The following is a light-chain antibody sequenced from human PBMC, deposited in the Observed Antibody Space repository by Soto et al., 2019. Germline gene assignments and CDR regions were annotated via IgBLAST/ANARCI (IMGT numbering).Light chain of an antibody. CDR2: AAS. CDR3: QQYYSYPHT. CDR1: QGISSY. J-gene: IGKJ1*01. V-gene: IGKV1-8*01. Sequence: AIRMTQSPSSFSASTGDRVTITCRASQGISSYLAWYQQKPGKAPKLLIYAASTLQSGVPSRFSGSGSGTDFTITISCLQSEDFANYYCQQYYSYPHTFGQGTKVEIK.